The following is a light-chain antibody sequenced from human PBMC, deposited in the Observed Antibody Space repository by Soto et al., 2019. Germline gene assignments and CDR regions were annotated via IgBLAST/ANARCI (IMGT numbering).Light chain of an antibody. CDR3: CSFAGNYIYV. J-gene: IGLJ1*01. CDR1: SSDVGGYNY. CDR2: DVS. V-gene: IGLV2-11*01. Sequence: QSVLTQPRSVSGSPGQSVTISCTGTSSDVGGYNYVSWYLQHPGKAPKVMIYDVSKRPSGVPDRFSGSKSGNTASLTISGLQSEDEADYYCCSFAGNYIYVFGTWTKLTVL.